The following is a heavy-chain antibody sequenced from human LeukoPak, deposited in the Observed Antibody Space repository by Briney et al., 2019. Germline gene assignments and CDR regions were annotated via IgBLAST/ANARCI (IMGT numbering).Heavy chain of an antibody. CDR2: IYYSGST. Sequence: SETLSLTCTVSGGSISSYYWSWIRQPPGKGLEWIGYIYYSGSTNYNPSLKSRVTISVDTSKNQFSLKLSSVTAADTAVYYCARGHHEHDYGDYGDYWGQGTLVTVSS. V-gene: IGHV4-59*12. D-gene: IGHD4-17*01. CDR3: ARGHHEHDYGDYGDY. CDR1: GGSISSYY. J-gene: IGHJ4*02.